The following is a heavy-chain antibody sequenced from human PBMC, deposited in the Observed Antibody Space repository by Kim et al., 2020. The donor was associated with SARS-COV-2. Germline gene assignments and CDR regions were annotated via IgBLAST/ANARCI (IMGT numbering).Heavy chain of an antibody. D-gene: IGHD5-18*01. J-gene: IGHJ4*02. CDR1: GGSISSGGYY. CDR2: IYYSGST. V-gene: IGHV4-31*03. CDR3: ARDREDSNIDY. Sequence: SETLSLTCTVSGGSISSGGYYWSWTRQHPGKGLEWIGYIYYSGSTYYNPSLKSRVTISVDTSKNQFSLKLSSVTAADTAVYYCARDREDSNIDYWGQGTLVTVSS.